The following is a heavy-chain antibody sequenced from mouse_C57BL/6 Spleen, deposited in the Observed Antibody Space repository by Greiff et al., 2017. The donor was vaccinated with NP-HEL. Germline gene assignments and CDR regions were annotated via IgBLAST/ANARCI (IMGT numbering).Heavy chain of an antibody. Sequence: EVMLVESGGGLVKPGGSLKLSCAASGFTFSDYGMHWVRQAPEKGLEWVAYISSGSSTIYYADTVKGRFTISRDNAKNTLFLQMTSLRSEDTAMYYCARRGIYYYGSSPYWYFDVWGTGTTVTVSS. D-gene: IGHD1-1*01. J-gene: IGHJ1*03. CDR1: GFTFSDYG. CDR3: ARRGIYYYGSSPYWYFDV. CDR2: ISSGSSTI. V-gene: IGHV5-17*01.